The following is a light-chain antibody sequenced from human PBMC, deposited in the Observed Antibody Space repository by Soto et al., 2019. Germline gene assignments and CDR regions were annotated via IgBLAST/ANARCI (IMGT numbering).Light chain of an antibody. CDR1: NSNLGAGYD. CDR3: QAYDDSLTAFV. Sequence: QGVLTQPPSVSGAPGQRVTISCTWNNSNLGAGYDVHWYQQLPGAAPKLVIFGNRNRPSGVPERFSGSKSGTSASLAITGLQAEDEADYYCQAYDDSLTAFVFGGGTKVTVL. V-gene: IGLV1-40*01. J-gene: IGLJ3*02. CDR2: GNR.